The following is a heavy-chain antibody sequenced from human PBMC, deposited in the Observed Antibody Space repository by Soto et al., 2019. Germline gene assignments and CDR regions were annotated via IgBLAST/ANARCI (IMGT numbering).Heavy chain of an antibody. Sequence: GGSLRLSCAASGFTFSSYSMNWVRQAPGKGLEWVSSISSSSSYIYYADSVKGRFTISRDNAKNSLYLQMNSLRAEDTAVYYCASGPPTAFNWFDPWGQGTLVTVSS. CDR3: ASGPPTAFNWFDP. V-gene: IGHV3-21*01. CDR2: ISSSSSYI. D-gene: IGHD4-17*01. CDR1: GFTFSSYS. J-gene: IGHJ5*02.